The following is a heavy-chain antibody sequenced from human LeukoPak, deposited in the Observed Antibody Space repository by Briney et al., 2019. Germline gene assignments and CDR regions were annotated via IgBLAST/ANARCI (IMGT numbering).Heavy chain of an antibody. CDR2: IKQDGSEK. J-gene: IGHJ6*02. V-gene: IGHV3-7*01. CDR1: GFTCSSYW. CDR3: ARDGPSAYYYYGMDV. D-gene: IGHD2-2*01. Sequence: PGGSLRLSCAASGFTCSSYWMSWVRQVPGKGLEWVANIKQDGSEKYYVDSVKGRFTISRDNAKNSLYLQMNSLRAEDTAVYYCARDGPSAYYYYGMDVWGQGTTVTVSS.